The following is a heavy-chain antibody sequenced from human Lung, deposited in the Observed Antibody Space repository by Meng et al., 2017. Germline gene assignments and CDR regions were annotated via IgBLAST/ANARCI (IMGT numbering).Heavy chain of an antibody. CDR1: GGSFSGYY. J-gene: IGHJ2*01. CDR2: INHSGST. V-gene: IGHV4-34*01. Sequence: QVQLQQWGVGLLKPSETLSPTCAVYGGSFSGYYWSWIRQPPGKGLEWIGEINHSGSTNYNPSLKSRVTISVDTSKNQFSLKLSSVTAAVTAVYYCARPKQANWYFDLWGRGTLVTVSS. D-gene: IGHD1/OR15-1a*01. CDR3: ARPKQANWYFDL.